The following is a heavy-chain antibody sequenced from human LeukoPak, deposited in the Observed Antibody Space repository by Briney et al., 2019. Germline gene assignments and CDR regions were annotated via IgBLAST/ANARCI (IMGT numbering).Heavy chain of an antibody. CDR1: GFSFSNYG. CDR2: SQTSRDET. CDR3: AKRRVLRGHFFDY. J-gene: IGHJ4*02. D-gene: IGHD3-10*01. Sequence: GGSLRLSCAASGFSFSNYGMSWVRQAPGKGLEWVSSQTSRDETSYADSVKGRFTISGDTSKNTLYLQMNSLTAEDTAVYFCAKRRVLRGHFFDYWGQGTLVTVSS. V-gene: IGHV3-23*01.